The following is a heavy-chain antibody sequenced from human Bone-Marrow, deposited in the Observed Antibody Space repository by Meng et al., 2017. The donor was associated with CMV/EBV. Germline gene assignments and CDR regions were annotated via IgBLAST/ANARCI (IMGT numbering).Heavy chain of an antibody. Sequence: SETLSLTCTVSSGPISSSSYYWGWIRQPPGKGLEWIGSIYYSGRTYYNPSLKSRVTISVDTSKNQFSLKLSSVTAADTAVYYCARLTPLYCINDACYHAFDIWGQGTMVSVSS. CDR3: ARLTPLYCINDACYHAFDI. CDR2: IYYSGRT. J-gene: IGHJ3*02. V-gene: IGHV4-39*07. D-gene: IGHD2-8*01. CDR1: SGPISSSSYY.